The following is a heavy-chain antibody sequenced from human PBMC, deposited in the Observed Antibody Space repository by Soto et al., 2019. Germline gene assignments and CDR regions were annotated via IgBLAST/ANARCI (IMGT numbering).Heavy chain of an antibody. V-gene: IGHV1-8*01. Sequence: QVQLVQSGAEVKKPGASVTVSCKASGYTFTNSDINWVRQAPGQGLEWMGWMNPDSGHAAYAQKFQGRVTLTTSTSTSAVYMEMRSLGSEDTAVYYCARRPHCSGGICYYGLDNWGQGTLVTVS. CDR2: MNPDSGHA. CDR1: GYTFTNSD. J-gene: IGHJ4*02. CDR3: ARRPHCSGGICYYGLDN. D-gene: IGHD2-15*01.